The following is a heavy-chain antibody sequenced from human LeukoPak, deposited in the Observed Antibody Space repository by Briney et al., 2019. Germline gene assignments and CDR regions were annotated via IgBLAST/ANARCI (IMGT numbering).Heavy chain of an antibody. J-gene: IGHJ4*02. CDR2: IIPIFGTA. D-gene: IGHD3-3*01. CDR1: GGTFSSYA. Sequence: GASVKVSCKASGGTFSSYAISWVRQAPGQGLEWMGGIIPIFGTANYAQKFQGRVTITTDESTSTAYMELSSLRSEDTAVYYCARVLREGSGYYRYWGQGTLVTVSS. CDR3: ARVLREGSGYYRY. V-gene: IGHV1-69*05.